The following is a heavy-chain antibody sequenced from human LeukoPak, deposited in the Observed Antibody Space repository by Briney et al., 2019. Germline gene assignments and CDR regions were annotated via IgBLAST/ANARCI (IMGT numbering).Heavy chain of an antibody. CDR3: ARSNWGVVPAAMNLFPDY. CDR1: GYSSTSYW. Sequence: GESLKISCNASGYSSTSYWIGWVRQMPGKGLEWMGIIYPGDSDTRYSPSFQGQVTISADKSISTAYLQWSSLKASDTAMYYCARSNWGVVPAAMNLFPDYWGQGTLVTVSS. CDR2: IYPGDSDT. J-gene: IGHJ4*02. V-gene: IGHV5-51*01. D-gene: IGHD2-2*01.